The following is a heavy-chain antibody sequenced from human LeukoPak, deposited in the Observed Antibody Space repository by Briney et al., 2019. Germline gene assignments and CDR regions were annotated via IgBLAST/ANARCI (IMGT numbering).Heavy chain of an antibody. V-gene: IGHV4-34*01. D-gene: IGHD3-10*01. CDR2: INHSGST. J-gene: IGHJ6*03. CDR1: GGSFSGYY. Sequence: SETLSLTCAVYGGSFSGYYWSWIRQPPGKGLEWIGEINHSGSTNYNPSLKSRVTISVDTSKNQFSLKLSSVTAADTAVYYCARGRITMVRGVITNYYYYYMDVWGKGTTVTVS. CDR3: ARGRITMVRGVITNYYYYYMDV.